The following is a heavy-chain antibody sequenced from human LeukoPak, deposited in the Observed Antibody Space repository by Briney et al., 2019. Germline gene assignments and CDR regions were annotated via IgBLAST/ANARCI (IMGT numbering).Heavy chain of an antibody. J-gene: IGHJ3*02. CDR2: INGRRDST. Sequence: GGTLRLSCAASGFTFSSYGMSWVRQAPGKGLEGVSTINGRRDSTSYADSVKGRFTISRDNFKNTLYLQMNSLRAEDTAVYYCAKDIRSGWPSSSFDIWGQGTMVTVSS. CDR3: AKDIRSGWPSSSFDI. CDR1: GFTFSSYG. D-gene: IGHD6-19*01. V-gene: IGHV3-23*01.